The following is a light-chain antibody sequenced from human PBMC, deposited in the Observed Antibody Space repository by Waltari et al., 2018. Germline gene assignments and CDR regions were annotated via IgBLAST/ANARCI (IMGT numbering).Light chain of an antibody. CDR2: AAS. J-gene: IGKJ1*01. CDR3: QKYNSAPVTWT. CDR1: QGISNY. V-gene: IGKV1-27*01. Sequence: DIQMTQSPSSLSASVGDRVTITCRASQGISNYLAWYQQKPGKVPKLLIYAASTLQSGVHTRFSGSGSGTDFTLTISSLQPEDVATYYCQKYNSAPVTWTFGQGTKVEIK.